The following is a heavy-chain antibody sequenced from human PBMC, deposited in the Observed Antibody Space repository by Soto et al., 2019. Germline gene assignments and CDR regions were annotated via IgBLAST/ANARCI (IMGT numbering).Heavy chain of an antibody. V-gene: IGHV4-39*01. CDR1: GGSISSSSYY. Sequence: SETLSLTCTVSGGSISSSSYYWGWIRQPPGKGLEWIGSIYYSGSTYYNPSLKSRVTISVDTSKNQFSLKLSSVTAADTAVYYCARHERAIMLDSSHNWFDPWGQGTLVTVSS. J-gene: IGHJ5*02. CDR3: ARHERAIMLDSSHNWFDP. D-gene: IGHD3-22*01. CDR2: IYYSGST.